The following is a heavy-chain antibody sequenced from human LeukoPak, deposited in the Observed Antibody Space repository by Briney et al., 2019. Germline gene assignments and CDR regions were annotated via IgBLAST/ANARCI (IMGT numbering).Heavy chain of an antibody. V-gene: IGHV1-2*02. D-gene: IGHD5-18*01. J-gene: IGHJ4*02. CDR2: INPNSGGT. CDR1: GYTFTDYY. Sequence: ASVKVSCKASGYTFTDYYIHWVRQAPGQGLEWMGWINPNSGGTNYAQKFQGRVTMTRDTSTSTAYMEVTSLRSDDTAVYYCAREERYGYVSWGQGTLVTVFS. CDR3: AREERYGYVS.